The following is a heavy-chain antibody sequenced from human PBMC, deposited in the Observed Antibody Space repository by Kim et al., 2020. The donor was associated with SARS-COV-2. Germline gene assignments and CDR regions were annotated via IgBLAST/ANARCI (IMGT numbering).Heavy chain of an antibody. CDR2: IYYSGST. CDR1: GGSISSYY. Sequence: SETLSLTCTVSGGSISSYYWSWIRQPPGKGLEWIGYIYYSGSTNYNPSLKSRVTISVDTSKNQFSLKLSSVTAADTAVYYCARVGYGYYGSGSREYYFDYWGQGTLVNVSS. CDR3: ARVGYGYYGSGSREYYFDY. D-gene: IGHD3-10*01. V-gene: IGHV4-59*01. J-gene: IGHJ4*02.